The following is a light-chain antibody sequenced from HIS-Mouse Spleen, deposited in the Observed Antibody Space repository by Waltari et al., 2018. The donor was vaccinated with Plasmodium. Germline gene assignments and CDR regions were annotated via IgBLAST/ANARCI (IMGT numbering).Light chain of an antibody. CDR3: YSTDSSGNHRV. CDR1: ALPKKY. CDR2: EDS. V-gene: IGLV3-10*01. J-gene: IGLJ3*02. Sequence: SYELTQPPSVSVSPGQTARITCSGDALPKKYAYWYQQKSGPAPGLVIYEDSKRPSGIPERFSGSSSGKMATLTISGAQVEDEADYYCYSTDSSGNHRVFGGGTKLTVL.